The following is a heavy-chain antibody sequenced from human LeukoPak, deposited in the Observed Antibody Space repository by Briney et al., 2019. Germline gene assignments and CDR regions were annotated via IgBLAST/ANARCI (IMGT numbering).Heavy chain of an antibody. V-gene: IGHV3-21*01. CDR3: ASRSGSYGDRIDY. CDR2: ISSSSSYI. D-gene: IGHD1-26*01. CDR1: EFTFSSYS. J-gene: IGHJ4*02. Sequence: PGGSLRLSCAASEFTFSSYSMNWVRQAPGKGLEWVSSISSSSSYIYYADSVKGRFTISRDNAKNSLYLQMNSLRAEDTAVYYCASRSGSYGDRIDYWGQGTLVTVSS.